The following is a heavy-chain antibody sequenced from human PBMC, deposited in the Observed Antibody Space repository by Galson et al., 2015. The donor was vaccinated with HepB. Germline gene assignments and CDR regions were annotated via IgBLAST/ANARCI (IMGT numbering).Heavy chain of an antibody. CDR3: TTWNWNYEDY. V-gene: IGHV3-15*01. Sequence: SLRLSCAASGFTFTNAWMTWVRQAPGKGLEWVARIKSRTHGGTTDYAAPVEGTFTISRDDSKNTLYLRMNSLKTEDTAVYYGTTWNWNYEDYWGQGTLVTVAS. D-gene: IGHD1-7*01. CDR1: GFTFTNAW. CDR2: IKSRTHGGTT. J-gene: IGHJ4*02.